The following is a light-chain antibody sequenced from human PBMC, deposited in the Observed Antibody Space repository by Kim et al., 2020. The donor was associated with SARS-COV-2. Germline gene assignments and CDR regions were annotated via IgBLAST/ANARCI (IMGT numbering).Light chain of an antibody. CDR1: QGISSY. V-gene: IGKV1-8*01. Sequence: ASTGDRVTITCRASQGISSYLAWYQQKPGKAPKLLIYAASTLQSGVPSRFSGSGSGTDFTLTISCLQSEDFATYYCQQYYSYPVAFGQGTKVDIK. J-gene: IGKJ1*01. CDR2: AAS. CDR3: QQYYSYPVA.